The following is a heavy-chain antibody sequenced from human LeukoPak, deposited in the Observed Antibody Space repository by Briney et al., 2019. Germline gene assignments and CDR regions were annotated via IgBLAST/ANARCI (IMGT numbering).Heavy chain of an antibody. CDR1: GGSISSSSYY. J-gene: IGHJ5*02. V-gene: IGHV4-39*07. CDR3: ARGLRMRGIAAAVNWFDP. Sequence: PSETLSLTCTVSGGSISSSSYYWGWIRQPPGKGLEWIGSIYYSGSTNYNPSLKSRVTISVDTSKNQFSLKLSSVTAADTAVYYCARGLRMRGIAAAVNWFDPWGQGTLVTVSS. D-gene: IGHD6-13*01. CDR2: IYYSGST.